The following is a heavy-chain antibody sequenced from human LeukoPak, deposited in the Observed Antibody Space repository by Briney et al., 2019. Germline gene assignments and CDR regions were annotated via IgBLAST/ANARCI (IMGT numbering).Heavy chain of an antibody. CDR2: ITRSSSPI. Sequence: PGGSLRFSCAASGFTFSDYTMNWVRQAPGKGLEWLSYITRSSSPIYYADSVKGRFTTSRDNAKNSLYLQMNSLRAEDTAVYYCARDNVGYDYWGQGTLVTVSS. CDR1: GFTFSDYT. V-gene: IGHV3-48*01. CDR3: ARDNVGYDY. J-gene: IGHJ4*02. D-gene: IGHD5-12*01.